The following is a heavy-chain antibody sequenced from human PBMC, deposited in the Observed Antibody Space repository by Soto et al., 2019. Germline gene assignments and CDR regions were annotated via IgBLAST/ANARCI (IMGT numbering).Heavy chain of an antibody. D-gene: IGHD2-2*01. CDR1: GGTFSSYA. CDR3: ARALESRPEYCSSTSCSGGMDV. V-gene: IGHV1-69*01. Sequence: QVQLVQSGAEVKKPGSSVKVSCKASGGTFSSYAISWVRQAPGQGLEWMGGIIPIFGTANYAQKFQGRVTITADESTSTDYMELSSLRSEDTAVYYCARALESRPEYCSSTSCSGGMDVWGQGTTVTVSS. J-gene: IGHJ6*02. CDR2: IIPIFGTA.